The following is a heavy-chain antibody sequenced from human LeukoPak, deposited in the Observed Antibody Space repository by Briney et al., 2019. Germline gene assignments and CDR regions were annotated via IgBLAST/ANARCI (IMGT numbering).Heavy chain of an antibody. CDR3: VRVVVGDSGWFRDRYFDL. J-gene: IGHJ2*01. CDR1: GGSISSYY. D-gene: IGHD6-19*01. V-gene: IGHV4-59*12. Sequence: SETLSLTCTVSGGSISSYYWSWIRQPPGKGLEWIGYIYSSGSTNYNPSLKSRVSISVDTSKNQFSLKLSSVTAADTAIYYCVRVVVGDSGWFRDRYFDLWGRGTLVTVSS. CDR2: IYSSGST.